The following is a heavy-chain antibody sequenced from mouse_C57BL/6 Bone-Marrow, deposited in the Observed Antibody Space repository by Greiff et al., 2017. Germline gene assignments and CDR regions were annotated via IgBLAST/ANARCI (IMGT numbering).Heavy chain of an antibody. CDR3: ARESYYGSSYVDY. CDR1: GYTFTDYY. D-gene: IGHD1-1*01. CDR2: IYPGSGNT. Sequence: VQLQQSGAELVRPGASVKLSCKASGYTFTDYYINWVKQRPGQGLEWIARIYPGSGNTYYNEKFKGKATLTAEKSSSTAYMQLSSLTSEDSAVYFCARESYYGSSYVDYWGQGTTLTVSS. J-gene: IGHJ2*01. V-gene: IGHV1-76*01.